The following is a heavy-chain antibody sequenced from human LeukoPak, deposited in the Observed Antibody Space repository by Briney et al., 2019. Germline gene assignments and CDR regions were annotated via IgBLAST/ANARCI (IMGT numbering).Heavy chain of an antibody. CDR3: ARASLSYDILTGFGH. CDR1: GFTFSSYS. Sequence: PGGSLRLSCAASGFTFSSYSMNWVRQAPGKGLEWVSSTSSSSSYIYYADSVKGRFTISRDNAKNSLYLQMNSLRAEDTAVYYCARASLSYDILTGFGHWGQGTLVTVSS. CDR2: TSSSSSYI. D-gene: IGHD3-9*01. J-gene: IGHJ4*02. V-gene: IGHV3-21*01.